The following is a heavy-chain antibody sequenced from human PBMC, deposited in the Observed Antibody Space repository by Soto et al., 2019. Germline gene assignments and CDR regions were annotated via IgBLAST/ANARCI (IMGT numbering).Heavy chain of an antibody. J-gene: IGHJ4*02. V-gene: IGHV1-8*01. D-gene: IGHD5-12*01. Sequence: QVQLVQSGAEVKKPGASVKVSCKASGYTFTSYDINWVRQATGQGLEWMGWMNPNSGNTGYAQKFQGRVTMAKNTPMSTAYMELSSLRSEDAAVYYCARVDPDRSGYDLAYWGQGTLVTVSS. CDR3: ARVDPDRSGYDLAY. CDR2: MNPNSGNT. CDR1: GYTFTSYD.